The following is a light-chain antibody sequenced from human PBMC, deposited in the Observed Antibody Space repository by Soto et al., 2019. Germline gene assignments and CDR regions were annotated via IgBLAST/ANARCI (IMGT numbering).Light chain of an antibody. Sequence: QSVLTQPASVSGSPRQSITISCTGTSSDVGAYNYVSWYQQDPGKAPKLMIYEITNRPSGVSNRFSGSKSGNTASLTISGLQAEDEGDYYCSSYTTNNLYIFGSGTKVTVL. CDR3: SSYTTNNLYI. V-gene: IGLV2-14*01. CDR1: SSDVGAYNY. J-gene: IGLJ1*01. CDR2: EIT.